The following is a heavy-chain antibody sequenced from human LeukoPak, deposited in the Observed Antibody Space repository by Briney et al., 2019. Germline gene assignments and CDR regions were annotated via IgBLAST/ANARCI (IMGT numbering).Heavy chain of an antibody. CDR2: IYYSGST. V-gene: IGHV4-39*07. J-gene: IGHJ4*02. Sequence: KPRETLPLTSTVSGAPLTSINNTWAGSRHPPGRGLEWIGSIYYSGSTYYNPSLKSRLTISLDTSKNQFSLRLSSVTAADTAFYYCARRYNWNDRWDWGQGTLVTVSP. D-gene: IGHD1-1*01. CDR3: ARRYNWNDRWD. CDR1: GAPLTSINNT.